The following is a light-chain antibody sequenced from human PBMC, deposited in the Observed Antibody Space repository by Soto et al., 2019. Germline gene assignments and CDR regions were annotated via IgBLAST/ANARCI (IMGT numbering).Light chain of an antibody. J-gene: IGLJ3*02. Sequence: QSALTQPASVSGSPGQSITISCTAISSDITTYNYVSWYQHHPGKAPKLIIYEVINRPSGVSNRISGSKSGNTASLTISALQAEDEADYYCSSYPSTRWVFGGGTQLTVL. CDR2: EVI. V-gene: IGLV2-14*01. CDR3: SSYPSTRWV. CDR1: SSDITTYNY.